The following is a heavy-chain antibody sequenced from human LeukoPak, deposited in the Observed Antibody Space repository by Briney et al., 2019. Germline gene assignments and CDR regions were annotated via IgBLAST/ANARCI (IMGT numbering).Heavy chain of an antibody. Sequence: GGSLRLSCAASGFSFSGFEMNWVRQAPGKGLEWISYISSRGTTMYYADSVKGRFTISRDNAKSSPYLQMNSLRGEDTAVYYCARSPRKAAAGEGTPFDPWGQGTLVTVSS. D-gene: IGHD6-13*01. J-gene: IGHJ5*02. V-gene: IGHV3-48*03. CDR3: ARSPRKAAAGEGTPFDP. CDR1: GFSFSGFE. CDR2: ISSRGTTM.